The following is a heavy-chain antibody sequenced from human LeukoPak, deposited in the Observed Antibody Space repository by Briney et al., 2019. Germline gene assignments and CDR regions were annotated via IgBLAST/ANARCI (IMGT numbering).Heavy chain of an antibody. J-gene: IGHJ4*02. V-gene: IGHV3-21*01. CDR1: GFTFSSYS. Sequence: GGSLRLSCAASGFTFSSYSMNWVRQAPGKGLEWVSSISSSSSYIYYADSVRGRFTISRDNARDSLYLQMNSLRAEDTALYYCSRDLGTGRPHDFWGQGTLVTVSS. CDR2: ISSSSSYI. CDR3: SRDLGTGRPHDF. D-gene: IGHD3/OR15-3a*01.